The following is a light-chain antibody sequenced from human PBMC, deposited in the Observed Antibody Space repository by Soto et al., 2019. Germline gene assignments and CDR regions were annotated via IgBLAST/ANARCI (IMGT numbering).Light chain of an antibody. Sequence: EIVLTQSPATLSLSLGERATLSCRASQSVGSYLIWYQQKPGQPPRLLIFDADKGATGIPARFSGSGSGADFTLTISSLEPEDYAVYYCQQRNTWTFGQGTKVEIK. CDR2: DAD. V-gene: IGKV3-11*01. CDR1: QSVGSY. CDR3: QQRNTWT. J-gene: IGKJ1*01.